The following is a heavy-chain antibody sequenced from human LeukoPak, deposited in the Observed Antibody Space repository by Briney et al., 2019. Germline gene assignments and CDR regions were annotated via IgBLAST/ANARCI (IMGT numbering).Heavy chain of an antibody. Sequence: GGSLRLSCAASGFTFSSYSMNWVRQAPGKGLEWASYISSSSSTIYYADSVNGLFTISGENAKNSLYLQMNSLRDEDTAVYYCATEAPEYDWGQGTLVTVSS. CDR3: ATEAPEYD. J-gene: IGHJ4*02. CDR1: GFTFSSYS. D-gene: IGHD1-14*01. V-gene: IGHV3-48*02. CDR2: ISSSSSTI.